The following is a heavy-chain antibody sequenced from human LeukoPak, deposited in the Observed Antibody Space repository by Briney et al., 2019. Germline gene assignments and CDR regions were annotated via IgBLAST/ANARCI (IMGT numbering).Heavy chain of an antibody. D-gene: IGHD4-17*01. CDR3: AKDAYDDYVGRGMSYWFDP. Sequence: PGGSLRLSCEASEFTFNDYAMRWVRQAPGKGLEWVSLISGSVNSTYYADSVKGRFTISRDNTKNSLYLQMNSLIAEDTAFYYCAKDAYDDYVGRGMSYWFDPWGQGTLVTVSS. J-gene: IGHJ5*02. CDR1: EFTFNDYA. V-gene: IGHV3-23*01. CDR2: ISGSVNST.